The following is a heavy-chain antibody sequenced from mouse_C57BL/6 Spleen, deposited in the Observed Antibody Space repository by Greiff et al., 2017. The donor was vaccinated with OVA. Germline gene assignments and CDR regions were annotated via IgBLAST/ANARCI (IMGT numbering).Heavy chain of an antibody. CDR1: GYTFPSYW. J-gene: IGHJ3*01. CDR2: IYPGSGST. D-gene: IGHD2-4*01. CDR3: ARNGYDYDGAFAY. V-gene: IGHV1-55*01. Sequence: QVQLQQPGAELVKPGASVKMSCKASGYTFPSYWITWVKQRPGQGLEWIGDIYPGSGSTNYNEKFKSKATLTVDTSSSTAYMQLSSLTSEDSAVYYCARNGYDYDGAFAYWGQGTLVTVSA.